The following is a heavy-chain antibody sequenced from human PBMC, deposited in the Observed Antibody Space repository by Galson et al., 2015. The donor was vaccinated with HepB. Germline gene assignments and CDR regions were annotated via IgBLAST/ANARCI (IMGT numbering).Heavy chain of an antibody. CDR2: ISYDGSNK. CDR3: ARRTAYYYAMDV. D-gene: IGHD1-14*01. V-gene: IGHV3-30-3*01. J-gene: IGHJ6*02. Sequence: SLRLSCAASGFTFSSYTMHWVRQAPGKGLEWVAVISYDGSNKFYADSVKGRFTISRDNSKNTLYLQMNSLTAEDTAVYYCARRTAYYYAMDVWGQGTTVTVSS. CDR1: GFTFSSYT.